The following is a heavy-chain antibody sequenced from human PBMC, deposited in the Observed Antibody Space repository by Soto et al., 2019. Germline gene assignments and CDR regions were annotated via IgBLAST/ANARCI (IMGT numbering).Heavy chain of an antibody. Sequence: PGGSLRLSCAASGFTFSSYSMNWVRQAPGKGLEWVSSIISSSSYIYYADSVKGRFTISRDNAKNSLYLQMNSLRAEDTAVYYCARAVVVPAASYYYYYGMDVWGQGTTVTVSS. D-gene: IGHD2-2*01. CDR3: ARAVVVPAASYYYYYGMDV. CDR1: GFTFSSYS. J-gene: IGHJ6*02. CDR2: IISSSSYI. V-gene: IGHV3-21*01.